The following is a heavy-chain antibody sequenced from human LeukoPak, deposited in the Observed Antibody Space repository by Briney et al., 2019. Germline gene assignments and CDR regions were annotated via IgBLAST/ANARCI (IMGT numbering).Heavy chain of an antibody. CDR2: ISTSSTYI. CDR3: AREGQLVPTPFFDY. V-gene: IGHV3-21*01. CDR1: GFTFSSYS. D-gene: IGHD6-6*01. J-gene: IGHJ4*02. Sequence: GGSLRLSCEASGFTFSSYSMNWVRQAPGKGLEWVSSISTSSTYIYYADSVKGRFTISRDSAKNSLYLQMNSLRAEDTAVYYCAREGQLVPTPFFDYWGQGTLVTVSS.